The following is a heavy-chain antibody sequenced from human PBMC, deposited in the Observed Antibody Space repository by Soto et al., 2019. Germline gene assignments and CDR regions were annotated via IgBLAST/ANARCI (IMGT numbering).Heavy chain of an antibody. J-gene: IGHJ6*02. CDR3: AKGGLTLLRGIHGMDV. CDR2: ISGSNGDT. D-gene: IGHD3-10*01. V-gene: IGHV1-18*01. CDR1: GYTFTSYA. Sequence: QAQLVQSGDGVQKPVASVKVSCKASGYTFTSYAISWVRQAPGQGLEWMGWISGSNGDTNYALKFQDRVTMTTDTSTSTAYMELRSLTSDDTAVYYCAKGGLTLLRGIHGMDVWGQGATVTVSS.